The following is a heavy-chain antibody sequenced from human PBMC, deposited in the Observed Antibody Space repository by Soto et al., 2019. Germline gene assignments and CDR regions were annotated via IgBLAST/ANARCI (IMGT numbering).Heavy chain of an antibody. V-gene: IGHV1-18*01. D-gene: IGHD3-10*01. Sequence: GASVKVSCKASGYTFSRYGITWVRQAPGQGLEWMGWISGYSGNTNYAQNLRGRVTMTTGTSTSTAYMELRSLRSDDTAVYYCARGGVLLWFGEPLDYWGQGTLVTVSS. CDR1: GYTFSRYG. J-gene: IGHJ4*02. CDR3: ARGGVLLWFGEPLDY. CDR2: ISGYSGNT.